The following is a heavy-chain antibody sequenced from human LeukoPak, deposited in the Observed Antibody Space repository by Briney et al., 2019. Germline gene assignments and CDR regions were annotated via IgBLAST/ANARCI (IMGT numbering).Heavy chain of an antibody. D-gene: IGHD5-12*01. CDR3: AREGSGYDWKHAFDI. V-gene: IGHV3-20*04. J-gene: IGHJ3*02. Sequence: GGSLRLSCAASGFTFISYWMSWVRQAPGKGLEWVSGINWNGGSTGYADSVKGRFTISRDNAKNSLYLQMNSLRAEDTALYYCAREGSGYDWKHAFDIWGQGTMVTVSS. CDR2: INWNGGST. CDR1: GFTFISYW.